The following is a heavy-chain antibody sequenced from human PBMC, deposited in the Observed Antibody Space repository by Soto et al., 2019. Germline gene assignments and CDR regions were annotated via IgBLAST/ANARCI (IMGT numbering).Heavy chain of an antibody. D-gene: IGHD3-22*01. CDR3: ARAYFHDSSGYYSY. J-gene: IGHJ4*02. Sequence: LRLSCAASGFTFSSYEMKWVRQAPGKGLEWVSYISSSGSHIYYGDSVKGRFTISRDNAKNSLYLQMNSLRDEDTAVYYCARAYFHDSSGYYSYWGQGTLVTVSS. CDR1: GFTFSSYE. V-gene: IGHV3-48*03. CDR2: ISSSGSHI.